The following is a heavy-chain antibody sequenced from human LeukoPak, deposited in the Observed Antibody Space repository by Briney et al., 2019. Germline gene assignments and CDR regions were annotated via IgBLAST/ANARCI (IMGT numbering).Heavy chain of an antibody. CDR3: EGDGGIRYFDWGANWFDP. CDR1: GFTFSSYA. CDR2: ISYEGSNK. Sequence: GRSLRLSCAAPGFTFSSYAMHWVRQAPGKGLEWVAVISYEGSNKYYADSVKGRFTISRDNSKNTLYLQMNSLRAEDTAVFYCEGDGGIRYFDWGANWFDPWGQGTLVTVSS. V-gene: IGHV3-30-3*01. D-gene: IGHD3-9*01. J-gene: IGHJ5*02.